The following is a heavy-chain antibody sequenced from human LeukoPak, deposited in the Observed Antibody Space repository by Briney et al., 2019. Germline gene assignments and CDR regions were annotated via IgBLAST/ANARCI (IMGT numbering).Heavy chain of an antibody. CDR3: AKGAYSYGWT. D-gene: IGHD5-18*01. V-gene: IGHV3-30*18. CDR1: GFTFSSYG. J-gene: IGHJ5*02. Sequence: GSLRLSCAASGFTFSSYGMHWVRQAPGKGLEWVAVISYDGSNKYYADSVKGRFTISRDNSKNTLYLQMNSLRAEDTAVYYCAKGAYSYGWTWGQGTLVTVSS. CDR2: ISYDGSNK.